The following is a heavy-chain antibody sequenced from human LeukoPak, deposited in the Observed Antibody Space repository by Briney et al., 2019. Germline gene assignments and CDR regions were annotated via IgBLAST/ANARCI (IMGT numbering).Heavy chain of an antibody. CDR3: AREGTRGFFDS. J-gene: IGHJ4*02. D-gene: IGHD1/OR15-1a*01. V-gene: IGHV3-7*01. Sequence: GSLRLSCAASGLTFSSYWMSWVRQAPGKGLEWVADINLDGSEKYYVDSVKGRFTISRDNAKNSLNLHMNSLRAEDTAVYYCAREGTRGFFDSWGQGTLVTVSS. CDR1: GLTFSSYW. CDR2: INLDGSEK.